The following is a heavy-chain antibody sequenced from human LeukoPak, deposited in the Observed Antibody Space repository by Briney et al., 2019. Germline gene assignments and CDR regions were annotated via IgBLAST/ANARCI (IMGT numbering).Heavy chain of an antibody. D-gene: IGHD3-16*01. CDR2: ISSSSSYI. J-gene: IGHJ6*03. CDR1: GFTFSSYS. CDR3: ARDHLMGDYYMDV. V-gene: IGHV3-21*01. Sequence: PGWSLILSCVASGFTFSSYSMNWVRQAPGKGLEWVSSISSSSSYIYYADSVKGRFTISRNNAKNSLYLQMNSLRAEDTAVYYCARDHLMGDYYMDVWGKGTTVTVSS.